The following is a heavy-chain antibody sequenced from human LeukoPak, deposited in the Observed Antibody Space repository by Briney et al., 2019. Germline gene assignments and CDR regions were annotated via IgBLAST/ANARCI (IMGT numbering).Heavy chain of an antibody. CDR3: AKDHPLYYYDSSGYYYAPFDS. CDR1: GFTFNAFG. J-gene: IGHJ4*02. CDR2: MSGNGLST. Sequence: GGSLRLSCAASGFTFNAFGMSWVRQAPGRGLEWVSGMSGNGLSTNYAGSVKGRFSISRDNSRNTLYLQMNSLSAEDTAVYYCAKDHPLYYYDSSGYYYAPFDSWGQGTLVTVAS. D-gene: IGHD3-22*01. V-gene: IGHV3-23*01.